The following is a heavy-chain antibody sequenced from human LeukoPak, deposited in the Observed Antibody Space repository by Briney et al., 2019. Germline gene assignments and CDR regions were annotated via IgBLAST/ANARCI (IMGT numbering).Heavy chain of an antibody. CDR2: IYYSGST. CDR3: ARSLVCSSTSCYDYYYYYMDV. V-gene: IGHV4-59*13. Sequence: SETLSLTCTVSGGSISRYHWRWLPQPPGKGLEGIGYIYYSGSTNHNPSLKSRVTISVDTCKNQFLLKLCSVTAADTAVYYCARSLVCSSTSCYDYYYYYMDVWGKGTTVTVSS. J-gene: IGHJ6*03. D-gene: IGHD2-2*01. CDR1: GGSISRYH.